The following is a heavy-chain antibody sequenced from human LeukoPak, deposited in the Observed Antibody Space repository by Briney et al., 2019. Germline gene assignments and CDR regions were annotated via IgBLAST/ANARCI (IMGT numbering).Heavy chain of an antibody. J-gene: IGHJ3*02. CDR1: GSIFTSYW. Sequence: GAPLQISGKGSGSIFTSYWIGCGRPLPGKGLEGMGIIYPGDSDTRYNPSFQGQVTISADKSISTAYLQWSSLKASDTAMYYCAREAFDIWGQGTMVTVSS. V-gene: IGHV5-51*01. CDR3: AREAFDI. CDR2: IYPGDSDT.